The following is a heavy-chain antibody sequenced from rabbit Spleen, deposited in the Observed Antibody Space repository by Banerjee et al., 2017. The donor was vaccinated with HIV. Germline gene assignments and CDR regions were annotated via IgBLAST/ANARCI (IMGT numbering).Heavy chain of an antibody. V-gene: IGHV1S47*01. Sequence: EESGGDLVQPEGSLTLTCKASGFDFSSDAMCWVRQAPGKGPEWAACIYNGDGSTYYASWVNGRFTISKTSSTTVTLQMTSLTAADTATYFCARDSAGREDFNLWGQGTLVTVS. D-gene: IGHD4-2*01. J-gene: IGHJ4*01. CDR1: GFDFSSDA. CDR2: IYNGDGST. CDR3: ARDSAGREDFNL.